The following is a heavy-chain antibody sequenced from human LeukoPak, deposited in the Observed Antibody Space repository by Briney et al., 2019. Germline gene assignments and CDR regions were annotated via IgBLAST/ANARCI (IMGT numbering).Heavy chain of an antibody. CDR2: ISSSSSYI. CDR1: GFTFSSYS. V-gene: IGHV3-21*01. Sequence: KTGGSLRLSCAASGFTFSSYSMNWVRQAPGKGLEWVSSISSSSSYIYYADSVKGRFTISRDNAKNSLYLQMNSLRAEDTAVYYCAKEGNYYDSSGDDYWGQGTLVTVSS. CDR3: AKEGNYYDSSGDDY. J-gene: IGHJ4*02. D-gene: IGHD3-22*01.